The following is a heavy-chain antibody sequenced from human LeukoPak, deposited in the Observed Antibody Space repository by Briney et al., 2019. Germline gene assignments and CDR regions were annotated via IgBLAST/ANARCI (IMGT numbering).Heavy chain of an antibody. V-gene: IGHV5-51*01. Sequence: GESLKISCKGSGYSLTSYWICWVRQMPEKVLELRGIMYPGDSDTRYSQYFQRQVTISVDKSISTAYLQWSSLKPSDTAIYYCGRHLYGGTSAIDYWGQGTLVTVSS. CDR3: GRHLYGGTSAIDY. J-gene: IGHJ4*02. D-gene: IGHD4-23*01. CDR2: MYPGDSDT. CDR1: GYSLTSYW.